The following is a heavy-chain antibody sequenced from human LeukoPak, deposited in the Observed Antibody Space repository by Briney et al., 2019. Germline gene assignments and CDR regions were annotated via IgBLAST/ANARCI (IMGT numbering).Heavy chain of an antibody. Sequence: PGGSLRLSCAASGFTFYDYAMHWVRQAPGKGLEWVSLISGDGGSTYYADSVKGRFTISRDNSKNSLYLQMNSLRTEDTALYYCAKDLLGSGSREGDYWGQGTLVTVSS. CDR1: GFTFYDYA. V-gene: IGHV3-43*02. CDR2: ISGDGGST. J-gene: IGHJ4*02. CDR3: AKDLLGSGSREGDY. D-gene: IGHD3-10*01.